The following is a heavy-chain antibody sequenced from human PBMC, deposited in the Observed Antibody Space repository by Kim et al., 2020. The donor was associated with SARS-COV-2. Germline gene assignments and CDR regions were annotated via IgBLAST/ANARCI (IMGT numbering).Heavy chain of an antibody. D-gene: IGHD6-19*01. CDR1: GFTFSSYS. Sequence: GGSLRLSCAASGFTFSSYSMNWVRQAPGKGLEWVSSISSSSSYIYYADSVKGRFTISRDNAKNSLYLQMNSLRAEDTAVYYCARALYSSGWYGGMDFDYWGQGTLVTVSS. CDR3: ARALYSSGWYGGMDFDY. CDR2: ISSSSSYI. V-gene: IGHV3-21*01. J-gene: IGHJ4*02.